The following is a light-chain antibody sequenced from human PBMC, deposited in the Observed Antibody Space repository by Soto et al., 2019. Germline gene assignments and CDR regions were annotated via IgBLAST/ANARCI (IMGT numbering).Light chain of an antibody. V-gene: IGLV2-14*01. CDR3: TSFPSSSTQV. Sequence: QSVLTQPASVSGFLGQSITISCTGTSSDVGGYDYVSWYRQHPGKVPKPIIYEVNKRPSGVSNRFSGSMYANTAPLTTSGLKPADGADYNCTSFPSSSTQVFGGGT. J-gene: IGLJ3*02. CDR1: SSDVGGYDY. CDR2: EVN.